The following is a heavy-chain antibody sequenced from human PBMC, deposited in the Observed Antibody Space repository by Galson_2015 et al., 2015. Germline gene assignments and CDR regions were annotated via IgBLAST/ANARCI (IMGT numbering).Heavy chain of an antibody. CDR2: IYPGDSDT. Sequence: QSGAEVKKPGESLKISCKGSGYSFTSYWIGWVRQMPGKGLKWMGIIYPGDSDTRYSPSFQGQVTISADKSISTAYLQWSSLKASDTAMYYCARARDSSGYYSNPFDYWGQGTLVTVSS. D-gene: IGHD3-22*01. CDR3: ARARDSSGYYSNPFDY. V-gene: IGHV5-51*01. J-gene: IGHJ4*02. CDR1: GYSFTSYW.